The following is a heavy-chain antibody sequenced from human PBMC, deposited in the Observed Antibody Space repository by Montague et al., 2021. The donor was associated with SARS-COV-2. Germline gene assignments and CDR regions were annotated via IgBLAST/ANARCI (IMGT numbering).Heavy chain of an antibody. D-gene: IGHD3/OR15-3a*01. CDR2: IYHGGST. J-gene: IGHJ4*02. Sequence: SETLSLTCAVSGDSISSSNWWSWFLQPPGKGLEWIGEIYHGGSTNYNPSLKSRVTMSIDESRNQFSLSLSSLTAADTAVYYCARLDGLGYWGQGTLVAVSS. V-gene: IGHV4-4*02. CDR1: GDSISSSNW. CDR3: ARLDGLGY.